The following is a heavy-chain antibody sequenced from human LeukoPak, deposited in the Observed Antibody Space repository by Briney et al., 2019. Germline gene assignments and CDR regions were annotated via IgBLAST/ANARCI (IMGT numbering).Heavy chain of an antibody. J-gene: IGHJ4*01. CDR3: ARDGGYTGGWTYGAGDY. V-gene: IGHV3-30*04. Sequence: PGRSLRLSCAASGFTFSAYVMHWVRQAPGKGLECVAVISNDGNDKYYGDSVKGRFSISRDNSKNTLYLQMSSLRTEDTAVYYCARDGGYTGGWTYGAGDYWGQGPPVTVSS. CDR1: GFTFSAYV. CDR2: ISNDGNDK. D-gene: IGHD2-8*02.